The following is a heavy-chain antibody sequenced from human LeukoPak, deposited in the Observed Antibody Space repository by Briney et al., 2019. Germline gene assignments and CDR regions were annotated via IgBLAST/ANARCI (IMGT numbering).Heavy chain of an antibody. V-gene: IGHV3-33*01. CDR3: ARDKGRWIQLWKDAFDI. D-gene: IGHD5-18*01. Sequence: GRSLRLSCAASGFTFSSYGMHWVRQAPGKGLEWVAVIWYDGSNKYYADSVKGRFTISRDNSKNTLYLQMNSLRAEDTAVYYCARDKGRWIQLWKDAFDIWGQGTMVTVSS. CDR1: GFTFSSYG. CDR2: IWYDGSNK. J-gene: IGHJ3*02.